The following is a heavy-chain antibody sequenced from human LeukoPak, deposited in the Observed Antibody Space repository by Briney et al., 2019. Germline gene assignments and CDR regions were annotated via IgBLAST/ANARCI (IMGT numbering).Heavy chain of an antibody. CDR2: IRYDGSDE. Sequence: GGSLRLSCAASGFNFTNYDMHWVRQAPGKGLEWVAFIRYDGSDEYYADSVKGRFTISRDNSKNTLYLQMNSLRTEDTAVYYCAKGDTSWGQGTLVTVSS. J-gene: IGHJ5*02. D-gene: IGHD2-21*02. CDR1: GFNFTNYD. CDR3: AKGDTS. V-gene: IGHV3-30*02.